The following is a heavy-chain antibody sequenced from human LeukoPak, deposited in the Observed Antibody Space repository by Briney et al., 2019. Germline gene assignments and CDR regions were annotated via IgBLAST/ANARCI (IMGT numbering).Heavy chain of an antibody. D-gene: IGHD1-26*01. CDR2: IIPIFGTA. J-gene: IGHJ5*02. CDR3: ARVGATRNNWFDP. CDR1: GGTFSSYA. V-gene: IGHV1-69*06. Sequence: PQASVKVSCKASGGTFSSYAISWVRQAPGQGLEWMGGIIPIFGTANYAQKFQGRVTITADKSTSTAYMELSSLRSEDTAVYYCARVGATRNNWFDPWGQGTLVTVSS.